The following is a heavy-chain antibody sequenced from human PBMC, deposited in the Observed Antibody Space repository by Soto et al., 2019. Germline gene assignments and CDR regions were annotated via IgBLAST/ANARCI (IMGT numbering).Heavy chain of an antibody. CDR1: GVTFSSYA. Sequence: SVKVSCKASGVTFSSYAISWVRQAPGQGLEWMGGIIPIFGTANYAQKFQGRVTITADESTSTAYMELSSLRSEDTAVYYCASTVLRRDGYNCVYWGQGTLVTVSS. CDR3: ASTVLRRDGYNCVY. CDR2: IIPIFGTA. D-gene: IGHD5-12*01. V-gene: IGHV1-69*13. J-gene: IGHJ4*02.